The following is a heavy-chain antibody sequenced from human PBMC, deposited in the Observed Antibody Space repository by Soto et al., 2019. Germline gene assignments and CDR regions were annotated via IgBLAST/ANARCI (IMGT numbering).Heavy chain of an antibody. V-gene: IGHV3-11*01. CDR3: ARVGGYYDILTGYVPYYYMDV. CDR1: GFTFSDYY. Sequence: EGSLRLSCAASGFTFSDYYMSWIRQAPGKGLEWVSYISSSGSTIYYADSVKGRFTISRDNAKNSLYLQMNSLRAEDTAVYYCARVGGYYDILTGYVPYYYMDVWGKGTTVTVSS. CDR2: ISSSGSTI. D-gene: IGHD3-9*01. J-gene: IGHJ6*03.